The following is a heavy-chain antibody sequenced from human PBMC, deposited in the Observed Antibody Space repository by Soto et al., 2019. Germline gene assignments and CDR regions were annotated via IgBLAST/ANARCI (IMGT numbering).Heavy chain of an antibody. CDR1: GFTFSNAW. V-gene: IGHV3-15*01. D-gene: IGHD5-12*01. CDR2: IKSKTDGGTT. CDR3: TVTSPDSGYDYGDY. Sequence: GGSLRLSCAASGFTFSNAWMSWVRQAPGKGLEWVGRIKSKTDGGTTDYAAPVKGRFTISRDDSKNTLYLQMNSLKTEDTAVYYCTVTSPDSGYDYGDYWGQGTLVTVSS. J-gene: IGHJ4*02.